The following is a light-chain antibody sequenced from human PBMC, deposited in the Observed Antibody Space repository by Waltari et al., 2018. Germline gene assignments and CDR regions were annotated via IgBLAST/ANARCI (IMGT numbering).Light chain of an antibody. CDR1: QSLVFNDGNTV. J-gene: IGKJ2*01. CDR3: MQGAHWPPMYT. V-gene: IGKV2-30*01. Sequence: DIVMTQSPLSLSVTPGQPASISCRSSQSLVFNDGNTVLHWFQQRPGQSPRRLIYKVSNRDSGVPDRFSGSGSGTDFTLKISRVEAEDVGVYYCMQGAHWPPMYTFGQGTKLEI. CDR2: KVS.